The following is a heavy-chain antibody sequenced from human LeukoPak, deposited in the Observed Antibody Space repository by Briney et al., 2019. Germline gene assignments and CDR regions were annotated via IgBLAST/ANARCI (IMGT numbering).Heavy chain of an antibody. V-gene: IGHV3-15*01. CDR2: IKSKTERETT. J-gene: IGHJ4*02. Sequence: GGSLRLSCAASGFTFTNAWMSWVRQAPGKGLEWVGRIKSKTERETTDYGAPVKGRFTISRDDSTNTLYLQMNSLKTEDTAVYYCSTLVYGSGSYDYWGQGTLVTVSS. CDR1: GFTFTNAW. CDR3: STLVYGSGSYDY. D-gene: IGHD3-10*01.